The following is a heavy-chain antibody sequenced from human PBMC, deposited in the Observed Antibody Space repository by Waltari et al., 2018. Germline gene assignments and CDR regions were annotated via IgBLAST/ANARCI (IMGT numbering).Heavy chain of an antibody. CDR1: GFTFADYA. CDR2: ISWNSGSI. V-gene: IGHV3-9*01. D-gene: IGHD6-19*01. CDR3: AREGAEQWVVEDYGMDV. J-gene: IGHJ6*02. Sequence: EVQLVESGGGLVQPGRSLRLSCAAYGFTFADYAMHWFRQAPGKGLEWGSGISWNSGSIGYADSVKGRFTVSRDNAKNTLYLQMDTLRAEDTAVYYCAREGAEQWVVEDYGMDVWGQGTTVTVSS.